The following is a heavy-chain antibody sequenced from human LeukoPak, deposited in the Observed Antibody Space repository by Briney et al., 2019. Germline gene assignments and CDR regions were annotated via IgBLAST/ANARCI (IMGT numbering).Heavy chain of an antibody. CDR3: ARDPAYSSSSADY. D-gene: IGHD6-6*01. CDR1: GFTFDDYA. Sequence: PGRSLRLSCAASGFTFDDYAMHWVRQAPGKGLEWVSGISWNSGSIGYADSVKGRFTISRDNAKNSLYLQMNSLRAEDTAVYYCARDPAYSSSSADYWGQGTLVTVSS. J-gene: IGHJ4*02. V-gene: IGHV3-9*01. CDR2: ISWNSGSI.